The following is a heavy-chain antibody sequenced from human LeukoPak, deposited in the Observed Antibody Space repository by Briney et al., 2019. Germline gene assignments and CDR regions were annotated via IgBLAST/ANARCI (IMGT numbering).Heavy chain of an antibody. J-gene: IGHJ4*01. CDR3: VREXXPXXANY. CDR1: GFNFANHA. D-gene: IGHD4/OR15-4a*01. V-gene: IGHV3-23*01. CDR2: ISGGGDIT. Sequence: GGSLRLSCAASGFNFANHAMSWVRQTPGKGLEWVSAISGGGDITYYADSVTGRFTISRDNSKDTLFLQMHSLRPGDTAVYYXVREXXPXXANYWG.